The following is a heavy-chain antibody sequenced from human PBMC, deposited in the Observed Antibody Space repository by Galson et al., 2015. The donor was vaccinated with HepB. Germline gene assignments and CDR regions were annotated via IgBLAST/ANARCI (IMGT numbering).Heavy chain of an antibody. Sequence: SLRLSCAASGFTFSSYAMSWVRQAPGKGLEWVSAISGSGGSTYYADSVKGRFTISRDNSKNTLYLQMNSLRAEDTAVYYCAKNNHSGSYKYYFAYWGQGTLVTVSS. V-gene: IGHV3-23*01. D-gene: IGHD1-26*01. J-gene: IGHJ4*02. CDR1: GFTFSSYA. CDR2: ISGSGGST. CDR3: AKNNHSGSYKYYFAY.